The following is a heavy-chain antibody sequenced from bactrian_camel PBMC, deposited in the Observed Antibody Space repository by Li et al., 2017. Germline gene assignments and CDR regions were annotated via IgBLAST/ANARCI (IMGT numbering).Heavy chain of an antibody. CDR1: GFAFSDYP. CDR2: IQIDGSST. V-gene: IGHV3S35*01. J-gene: IGHJ6*01. Sequence: VQLVESGGGLVQPGGSLRLSCVTSGFAFSDYPMTWVRQAPGKGFEWVSYIQIDGSSTSYADSVKGRFTISQDNAKNTAYLQMNSLKPEDTAVYYCAAADVGSTVTTCDAKANFGCWGQGTQVTVS. CDR3: AAADVGSTVTTCDAKANFGC. D-gene: IGHD6*01.